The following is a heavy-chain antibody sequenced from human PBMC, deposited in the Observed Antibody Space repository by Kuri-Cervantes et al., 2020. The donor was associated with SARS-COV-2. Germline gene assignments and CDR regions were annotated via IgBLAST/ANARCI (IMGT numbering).Heavy chain of an antibody. CDR1: GFTVSSNY. D-gene: IGHD3-3*01. V-gene: IGHV3-53*05. Sequence: GESLKISCAASGFTVSSNYMSWVRQAPGKGLEWVSVIYSGGSTYYADSVKGRFTISRDNSKNTLYLQMNSLRAEDTAVYYCAREMGRFWSNYYPTYFDYWGQGTLVTVSS. J-gene: IGHJ4*02. CDR2: IYSGGST. CDR3: AREMGRFWSNYYPTYFDY.